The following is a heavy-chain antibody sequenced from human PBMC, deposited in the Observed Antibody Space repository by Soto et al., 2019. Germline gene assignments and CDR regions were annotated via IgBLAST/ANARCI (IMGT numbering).Heavy chain of an antibody. CDR3: ARRALELSNWFDP. CDR2: IIPIFGTA. D-gene: IGHD1-7*01. J-gene: IGHJ5*02. CDR1: GGTFSSYA. V-gene: IGHV1-69*06. Sequence: AASVKVSCKASGGTFSSYAISWVRQAPGQGLEWMGGIIPIFGTANYAQKFQGRVTITADKSTSTAYMELSSLRSEDTAVYYCARRALELSNWFDPWGQGTLVTVSS.